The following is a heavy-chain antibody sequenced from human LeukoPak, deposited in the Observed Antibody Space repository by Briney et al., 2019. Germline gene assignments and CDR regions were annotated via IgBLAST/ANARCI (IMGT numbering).Heavy chain of an antibody. CDR3: ARHRLPGYYYYGMDG. D-gene: IGHD4-17*01. V-gene: IGHV4-59*08. CDR1: GGSIGSFY. CDR2: IYYSGST. J-gene: IGHJ6*02. Sequence: PSETLSLTCTVSGGSIGSFYWSWIRQPPGKGLEWIGYIYYSGSTNYNPSLKSRVIISVDTSKNQFSLNLTSVTAADTAIYYCARHRLPGYYYYGMDGWGQGTTVTVSS.